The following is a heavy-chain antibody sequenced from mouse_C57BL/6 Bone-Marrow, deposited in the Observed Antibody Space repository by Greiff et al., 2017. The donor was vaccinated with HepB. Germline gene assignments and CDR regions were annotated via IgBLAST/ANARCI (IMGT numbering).Heavy chain of an antibody. Sequence: EVQLQQSGPELVKPGASVKISCKASGYTFTDYYMNWVKQSHGKSLEWIGDINPNNGGTSYNQKFKGKATLTVDKSSSTAYMELRSLSSEDSAVYYCARRDYYGSSSFDYWGQGTTLTVSS. V-gene: IGHV1-26*01. CDR1: GYTFTDYY. CDR2: INPNNGGT. D-gene: IGHD1-1*01. J-gene: IGHJ2*01. CDR3: ARRDYYGSSSFDY.